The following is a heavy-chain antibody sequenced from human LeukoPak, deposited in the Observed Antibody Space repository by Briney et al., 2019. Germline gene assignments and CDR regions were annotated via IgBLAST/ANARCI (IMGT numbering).Heavy chain of an antibody. Sequence: GGSLRLSCAASGFTFSSYSMNWVRQAPGKGLEWVSYISSSTSTIYYADSVKGRFTISRDNAKNSLYLQMNSLRAEDTAVYYCASLRGYCSSTSCYGSLYFDYWGQGTLVTVSS. CDR2: ISSSTSTI. CDR3: ASLRGYCSSTSCYGSLYFDY. D-gene: IGHD2-2*01. CDR1: GFTFSSYS. V-gene: IGHV3-48*01. J-gene: IGHJ4*02.